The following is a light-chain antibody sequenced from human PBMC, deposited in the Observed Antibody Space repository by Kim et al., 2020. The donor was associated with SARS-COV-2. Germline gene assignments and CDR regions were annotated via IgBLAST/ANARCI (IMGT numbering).Light chain of an antibody. CDR3: QYYGTSPLT. Sequence: EIVLTQSPGTLSLSPGERATLSCRASQSVYNKYLAWYQQKPGQAPRVLIYDASTRATGIPDRFSGSGSGTDFTLTISRLEPEDFAVYYCQYYGTSPLTFGQGTRLEIK. CDR2: DAS. J-gene: IGKJ5*01. V-gene: IGKV3-20*01. CDR1: QSVYNKY.